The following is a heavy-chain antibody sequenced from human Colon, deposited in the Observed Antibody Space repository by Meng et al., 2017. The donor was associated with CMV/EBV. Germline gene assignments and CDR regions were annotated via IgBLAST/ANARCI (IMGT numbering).Heavy chain of an antibody. CDR1: KGTFTSCP. CDR3: ARVICGGDCYLDY. J-gene: IGHJ4*02. Sequence: QVQMEQSGAEVKKPGSSGKVSCKASKGTFTSCPISWVRQGPGQGFEWVGGIITISGTTDYAQKFQGRVTITADESTSTAYMKLSNLRSEDTAIYYCARVICGGDCYLDYWGRGTLVTVSS. D-gene: IGHD2-21*02. CDR2: IITISGTT. V-gene: IGHV1-69*12.